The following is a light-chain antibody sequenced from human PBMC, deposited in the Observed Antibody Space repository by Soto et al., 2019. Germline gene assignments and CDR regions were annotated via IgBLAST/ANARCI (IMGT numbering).Light chain of an antibody. J-gene: IGKJ1*01. V-gene: IGKV3-15*01. CDR2: GTS. CDR3: HQYFDWPRGT. Sequence: DIVLTQSPDSLSVSPGERATLSCRVSQSVNGHLAWYQQRPGQAPRLLIYGTSTRATDVPLRFSGGGSGTEFTLTISSLQSEDFAVYFCHQYFDWPRGTFGQGTKLEI. CDR1: QSVNGH.